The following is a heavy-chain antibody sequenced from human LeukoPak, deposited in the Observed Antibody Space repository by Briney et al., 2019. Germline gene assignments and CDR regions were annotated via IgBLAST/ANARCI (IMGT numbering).Heavy chain of an antibody. V-gene: IGHV4-39*07. D-gene: IGHD3-10*01. CDR3: ANERAYYYGSGSYHYYYGMDV. J-gene: IGHJ6*02. CDR2: IYYSGST. CDR1: GGSISSSSYY. Sequence: SETLSLTCTASGGSISSSSYYWGWIRQPPGKGLEWIGSIYYSGSTYYNPSLKSRVTISVDTSKNQFSLKLSSVTAADTAVYYCANERAYYYGSGSYHYYYGMDVWGQGTTVTVSS.